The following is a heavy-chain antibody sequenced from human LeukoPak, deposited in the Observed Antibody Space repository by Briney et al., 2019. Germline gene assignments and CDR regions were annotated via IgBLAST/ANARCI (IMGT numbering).Heavy chain of an antibody. V-gene: IGHV3-72*01. CDR1: GFDFSDHY. D-gene: IGHD1-1*01. Sequence: GGSLRLSCAASGFDFSDHYMDWVRQAPGKGLEWVGRIRNRVQSYITEYAASVKGRFSISRDDSKNSLYLQMNSLKNEDTAVYYCTRLGAYHGNYYVDAWGKGSTVIVSS. J-gene: IGHJ6*03. CDR3: TRLGAYHGNYYVDA. CDR2: IRNRVQSYIT.